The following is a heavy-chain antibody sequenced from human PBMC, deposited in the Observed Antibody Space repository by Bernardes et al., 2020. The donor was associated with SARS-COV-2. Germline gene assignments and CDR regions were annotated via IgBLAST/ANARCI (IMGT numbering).Heavy chain of an antibody. V-gene: IGHV4-34*01. CDR1: GGSFSGYY. J-gene: IGHJ5*02. CDR2: INHAGST. CDR3: MRSKATRTDL. Sequence: SETLSLTCAVSGGSFSGYYWGWIRQPPGKGLEWIGEINHAGSTNYNPSLKSRVTISLDTSKNQFSLKVPSMTAADTGLYYCMRSKATRTDLWGQGALVTVSS.